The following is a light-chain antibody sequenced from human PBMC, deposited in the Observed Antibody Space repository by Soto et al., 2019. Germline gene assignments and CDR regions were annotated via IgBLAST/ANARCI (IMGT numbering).Light chain of an antibody. Sequence: EIVMTQSPATLSVFPGERATLSCRASQSVNGNLAWYQQRRGQAPRLLIYGASTRATGIPARFSGSGSGTEFALTISSLQSEDFAIYYCQKYHNWPRTFGQGTKVEIK. CDR2: GAS. V-gene: IGKV3-15*01. CDR3: QKYHNWPRT. CDR1: QSVNGN. J-gene: IGKJ1*01.